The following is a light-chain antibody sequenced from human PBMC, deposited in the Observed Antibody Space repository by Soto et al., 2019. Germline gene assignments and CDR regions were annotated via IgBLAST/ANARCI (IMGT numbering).Light chain of an antibody. CDR2: AAS. CDR3: QQYGSSPRT. V-gene: IGKV3-20*01. Sequence: EIVVTQSPGTLSLSPGERATLSCRASQSVSSSYFGWYQQKPGQAPRPLIYAASSRATGIPDRFSGSGSGTDFTLTISRLEPEDFAVFYCQQYGSSPRTFGQGTKVEIK. J-gene: IGKJ1*01. CDR1: QSVSSSY.